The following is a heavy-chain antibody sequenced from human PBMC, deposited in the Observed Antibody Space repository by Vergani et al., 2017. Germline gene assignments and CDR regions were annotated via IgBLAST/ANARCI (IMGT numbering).Heavy chain of an antibody. V-gene: IGHV3-21*01. CDR2: ISSSSSYR. CDR1: GFTFGSYS. Sequence: EVQLVESGGGLVKPGGSLRLPCVASGFTFGSYSMIWARQAPGKGLEGVSFISSSSSYRYYADSVKGRFTISRDNGGYSLLLQMNSLRTEDTAVYYCVSGVPGYQLATQYFQHGGQGTLVTVSS. D-gene: IGHD2-2*01. CDR3: VSGVPGYQLATQYFQH. J-gene: IGHJ1*01.